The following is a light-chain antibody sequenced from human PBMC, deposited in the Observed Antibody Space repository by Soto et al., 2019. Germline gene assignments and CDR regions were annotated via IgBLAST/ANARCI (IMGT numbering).Light chain of an antibody. CDR1: SSDVGGYNY. CDR2: DVS. V-gene: IGLV2-14*01. Sequence: QSARTQPASVSGSPGQSITISCNGTSSDVGGYNYVSWYQQHPGKAPKLMIYDVSNRPSGVSNRFSGSKSGNTASLIISGLQAEDEADYYCSSYTSSSTLVFGTGTKLTVL. J-gene: IGLJ1*01. CDR3: SSYTSSSTLV.